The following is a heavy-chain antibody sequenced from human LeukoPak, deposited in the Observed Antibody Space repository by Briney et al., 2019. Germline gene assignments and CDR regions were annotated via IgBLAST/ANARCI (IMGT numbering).Heavy chain of an antibody. CDR2: INPNSGDT. CDR3: ARVLGYTRWFDP. D-gene: IGHD2-2*02. J-gene: IGHJ5*02. CDR1: GYTXTDYY. V-gene: IGHV1-2*02. Sequence: ASVKVSCKASGYTXTDYYIHWVRQAPGQGLEWMGWINPNSGDTNSAQKFQGRVTMTRDTSISTAYMELRRLRFDDTAVYYCARVLGYTRWFDPWGQGTLVTVSS.